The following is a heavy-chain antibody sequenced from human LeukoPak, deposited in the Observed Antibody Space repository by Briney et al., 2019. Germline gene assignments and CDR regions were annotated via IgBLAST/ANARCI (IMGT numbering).Heavy chain of an antibody. CDR2: IYPSGST. J-gene: IGHJ3*02. CDR3: ARYSGSSHPYAFDI. CDR1: GGSISSYY. D-gene: IGHD1-26*01. V-gene: IGHV4-4*07. Sequence: SETLSLTCTVSGGSISSYYWSWIRQPAGKGLEWIGRIYPSGSTTYNPSLKSRVTMSVDTSKNQFSLKLTSVTAADTAVYYCARYSGSSHPYAFDIWGQGTMVTVSS.